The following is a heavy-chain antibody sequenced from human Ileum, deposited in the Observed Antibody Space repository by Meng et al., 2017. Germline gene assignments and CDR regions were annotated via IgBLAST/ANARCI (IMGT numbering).Heavy chain of an antibody. V-gene: IGHV4-4*02. CDR2: IFQSGRT. Sequence: HGHLLESGPRLVKPSGTLSLTCAVSGTWWSWVRQPPGKGLEWIGEIFQSGRTNYYPSLKSRVTISIDKSKSQISLQLSAVTAADTAVYSCATSNDRDVYYLGYWGQGTLVTVSS. CDR1: GTW. CDR3: ATSNDRDVYYLGY. J-gene: IGHJ4*02. D-gene: IGHD3-22*01.